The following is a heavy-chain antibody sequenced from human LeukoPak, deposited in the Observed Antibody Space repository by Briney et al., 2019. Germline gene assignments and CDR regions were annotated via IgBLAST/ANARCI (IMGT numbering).Heavy chain of an antibody. CDR3: AREIIGGASFLDY. D-gene: IGHD1-26*01. Sequence: GGSLRLSCAASGFTFSRYSMNWVRQAPGKGLEWVSYICSSSSTIYYADSVKGRFIISRDNAKNSLYLQMNSLRAEDTAVYYCAREIIGGASFLDYWGQGTLVTVSS. CDR2: ICSSSSTI. J-gene: IGHJ4*02. V-gene: IGHV3-48*01. CDR1: GFTFSRYS.